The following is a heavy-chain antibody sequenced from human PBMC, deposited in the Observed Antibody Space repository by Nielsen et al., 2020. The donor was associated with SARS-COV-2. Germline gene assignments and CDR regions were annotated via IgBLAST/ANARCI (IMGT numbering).Heavy chain of an antibody. V-gene: IGHV3-33*08. CDR1: GFTFSSYA. CDR2: IWYDGSNK. J-gene: IGHJ4*02. Sequence: GGSLRLSCAASGFTFSSYAMHWVRQAPGKGLEWVAVIWYDGSNKYYADSVKGRFTISRDNSKNTLYLQMNSPRAEDTAVYYCARDRCGGDCYPDYWGQGTLVTVSS. D-gene: IGHD2-21*02. CDR3: ARDRCGGDCYPDY.